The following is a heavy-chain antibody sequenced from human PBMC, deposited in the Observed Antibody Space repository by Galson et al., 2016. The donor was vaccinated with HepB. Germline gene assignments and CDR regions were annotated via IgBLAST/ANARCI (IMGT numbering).Heavy chain of an antibody. D-gene: IGHD7-27*01. V-gene: IGHV4-39*07. CDR3: VRVWGKYFDY. CDR2: IYYTGST. CDR1: GGSISSSTYY. Sequence: ETLSLTCTVSGGSISSSTYYWGWIRQPPGKGLEWIGSIYYTGSTYYNPSLKSRVTMSVDKSKNQFSLRLFSVTAADTAVYHCVRVWGKYFDYWGQGALVTVSS. J-gene: IGHJ4*02.